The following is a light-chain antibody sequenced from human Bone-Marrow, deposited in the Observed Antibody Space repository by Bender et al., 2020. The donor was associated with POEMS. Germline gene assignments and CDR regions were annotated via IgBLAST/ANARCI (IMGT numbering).Light chain of an antibody. CDR3: QAWDGSIARVV. V-gene: IGLV3-1*01. CDR1: KLGNMY. Sequence: SYELIQPTPVSVSPGQTASITCSGDKLGNMYVCWYQQKPGQSPILLIYQDGERPSGIPERFSGSKSGNTATLTISGTQAMDEADYYCQAWDGSIARVVFGGGTKLTVL. J-gene: IGLJ3*02. CDR2: QDG.